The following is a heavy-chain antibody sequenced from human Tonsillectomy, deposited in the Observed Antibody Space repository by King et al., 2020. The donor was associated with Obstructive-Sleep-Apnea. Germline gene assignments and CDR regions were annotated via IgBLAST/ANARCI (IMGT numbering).Heavy chain of an antibody. J-gene: IGHJ4*02. V-gene: IGHV3-30-3*01. CDR2: ISYAGSNK. CDR3: ARVLSGRSTGGFAY. D-gene: IGHD1-26*01. Sequence: VQLVESGGGVVQPGRSLRLSCTASGFNISTYAMHWVRQAPGKGLEWVAVISYAGSNKYYADSVKGRFTISRDNSKNTLYLQMNSLRAEDTAVYYCARVLSGRSTGGFAYWGQGTLVTVSS. CDR1: GFNISTYA.